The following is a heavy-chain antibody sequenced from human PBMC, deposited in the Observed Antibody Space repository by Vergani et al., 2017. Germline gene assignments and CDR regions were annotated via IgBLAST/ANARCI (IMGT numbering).Heavy chain of an antibody. V-gene: IGHV4-34*01. D-gene: IGHD6-19*01. CDR2: INHSGST. CDR3: ARDSSGLYYMDG. CDR1: GRSFSGYY. J-gene: IGHJ6*03. Sequence: QVQLQQWGAGLLKPSETLSLTCAVYGRSFSGYYWSWIRQPPGKGLEWIGEINHSGSTNYNPSLKSRVTLSVDTSKNQFSMKLSSVTAADTAVYYCARDSSGLYYMDGWGKGTTVTVSS.